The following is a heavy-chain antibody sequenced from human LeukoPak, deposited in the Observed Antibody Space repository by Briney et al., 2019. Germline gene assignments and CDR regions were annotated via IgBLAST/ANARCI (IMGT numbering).Heavy chain of an antibody. CDR3: AKSSGNWGSSGPCGY. Sequence: PGGSLRLSCAASGFTFSSYGMHWVRQAPGKGLEWVAFIRYDGSNKYYADSVKGRFTISRDNSKNTLYLQMNSLRAEDTAVYYCAKSSGNWGSSGPCGYWGQGTLVTVFS. V-gene: IGHV3-30*02. D-gene: IGHD7-27*01. J-gene: IGHJ4*02. CDR1: GFTFSSYG. CDR2: IRYDGSNK.